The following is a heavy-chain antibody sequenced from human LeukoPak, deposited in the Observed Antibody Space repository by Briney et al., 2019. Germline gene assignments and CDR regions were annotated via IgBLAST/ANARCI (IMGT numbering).Heavy chain of an antibody. CDR2: IKQDGSEK. CDR1: GFTFSSYW. V-gene: IGHV3-7*01. CDR3: ARDLGQYYDTSDNWFDP. Sequence: GGSLRLSCAASGFTFSSYWMSWVRQAPGKGLEWVANIKQDGSEKYYVDSVKGRFTISRDNAKNSLYLQMNSLRAEDTAVYYCARDLGQYYDTSDNWFDPWGQGTLVTVSS. D-gene: IGHD3-22*01. J-gene: IGHJ5*02.